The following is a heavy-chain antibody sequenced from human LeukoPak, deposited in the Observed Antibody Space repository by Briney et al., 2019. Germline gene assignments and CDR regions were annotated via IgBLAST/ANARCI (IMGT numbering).Heavy chain of an antibody. D-gene: IGHD3-22*01. CDR3: AKDSQSGYTLNYFDY. CDR1: GFTFSSYA. Sequence: GGSLRLSCAASGFTFSSYAMSWVRQAPGKGLEWVSAISGSGGSTYSADSVKGRFTISRDNSKNTLYLQMNSLRAEDTAVYYCAKDSQSGYTLNYFDYWGQGTLVTVSS. CDR2: ISGSGGST. V-gene: IGHV3-23*01. J-gene: IGHJ4*02.